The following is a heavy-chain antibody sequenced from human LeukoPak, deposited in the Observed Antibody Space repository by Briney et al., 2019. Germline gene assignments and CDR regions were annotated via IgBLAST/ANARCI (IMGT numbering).Heavy chain of an antibody. CDR2: IYPGDSDT. J-gene: IGHJ4*02. V-gene: IGHV5-51*01. CDR1: GYSFTSYW. Sequence: GESLKISCKGSGYSFTSYWIGWVRQMAGKGLEWMGIIYPGDSDTRYSPSFQGQVTISADKSISTAYLQWSSLKASDTAMYYCARILWFGELLYPPDYWGQGTLVTVSS. D-gene: IGHD3-10*01. CDR3: ARILWFGELLYPPDY.